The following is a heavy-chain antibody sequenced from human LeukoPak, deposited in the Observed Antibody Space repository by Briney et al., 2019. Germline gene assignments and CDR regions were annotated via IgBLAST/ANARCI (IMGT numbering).Heavy chain of an antibody. CDR2: INSDGSIT. CDR3: ARDAVDTANAV. Sequence: GGSLSLSCAASGFTFTTYWMHWFRQAPGKGLVWVSHINSDGSITSYADSVKGRFTISRDNAKNTLYLQMNSLRAEDTAVYYCARDAVDTANAVWGQGTTVTVSS. V-gene: IGHV3-74*01. D-gene: IGHD5-18*01. J-gene: IGHJ6*02. CDR1: GFTFTTYW.